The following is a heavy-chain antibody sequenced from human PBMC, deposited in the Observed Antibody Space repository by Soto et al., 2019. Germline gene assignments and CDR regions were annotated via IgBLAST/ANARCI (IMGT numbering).Heavy chain of an antibody. V-gene: IGHV1-8*01. CDR2: MNPNSGNT. J-gene: IGHJ1*01. CDR3: ARAVDTSSWYHFQH. Sequence: ASVKVSCKASGYTFTSYDINWVRQATGQGLEWMGWMNPNSGNTGYAQKFQGRVTMTRNTSISTAYMELSSLRSEDTAVYYCARAVDTSSWYHFQHWGQGTLVTVPQ. D-gene: IGHD6-13*01. CDR1: GYTFTSYD.